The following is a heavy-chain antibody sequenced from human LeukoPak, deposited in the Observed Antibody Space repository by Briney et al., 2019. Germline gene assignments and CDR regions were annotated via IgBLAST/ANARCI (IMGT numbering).Heavy chain of an antibody. Sequence: GGSLRLSCAASGFTFSSYWMHWVRQAPGEGLVWVSRINSDGSRTTYADSVKGRFTISRDNSKNTLYLQMDSLRDDDTAVYYCAKGSMDGWLVTYRYFENWGQGTLVTVPS. J-gene: IGHJ4*02. CDR1: GFTFSSYW. V-gene: IGHV3-74*01. CDR2: INSDGSRT. D-gene: IGHD6-19*01. CDR3: AKGSMDGWLVTYRYFEN.